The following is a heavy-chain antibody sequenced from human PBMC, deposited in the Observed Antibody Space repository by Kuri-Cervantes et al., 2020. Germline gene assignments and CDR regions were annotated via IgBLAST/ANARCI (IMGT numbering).Heavy chain of an antibody. CDR3: ARDGFSYGMTSFDY. CDR1: GFTFSSYG. J-gene: IGHJ4*02. CDR2: IWYDGSNK. V-gene: IGHV3-33*01. D-gene: IGHD3-16*01. Sequence: GGSLRLSCAASGFTFSSYGMHWVRQAPGKGLEWVAVIWYDGSNKYYADSVKGRFTISRDNSKNTLYLQLEALRAADTAVYYCARDGFSYGMTSFDYWGRGTLVTVSS.